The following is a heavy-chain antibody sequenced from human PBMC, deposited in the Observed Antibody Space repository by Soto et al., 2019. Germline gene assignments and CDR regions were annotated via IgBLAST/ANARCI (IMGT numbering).Heavy chain of an antibody. V-gene: IGHV5-51*01. CDR3: ARRRDFVGMDV. D-gene: IGHD3-3*01. Sequence: GETLKISCKGSGYSFTSYWIGWVRQMPGKGLEWMGIIYPGDSDTRYSPSFQGQVTISADKSISTAYLQWRSLKASDTAMYYCARRRDFVGMDVWGQGTTVTVSS. J-gene: IGHJ6*02. CDR1: GYSFTSYW. CDR2: IYPGDSDT.